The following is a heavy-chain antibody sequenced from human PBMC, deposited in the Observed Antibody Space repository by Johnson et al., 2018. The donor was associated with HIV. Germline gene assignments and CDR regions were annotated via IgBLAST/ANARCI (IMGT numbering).Heavy chain of an antibody. CDR1: GFN. CDR3: ARDSYSGGGSYS. J-gene: IGHJ3*01. CDR2: VKRHGRET. D-gene: IGHD1-26*01. V-gene: IGHV3-7*03. Sequence: VQLVESGGGLVQPGRSLRLSCAASGFNLSWVRQAPGKGLEWVANVKRHGRETYYVDSVKGRFTISRDNAKNSLYLQMNSLRVEDTAVYYCARDSYSGGGSYSWGQGTMVTVSS.